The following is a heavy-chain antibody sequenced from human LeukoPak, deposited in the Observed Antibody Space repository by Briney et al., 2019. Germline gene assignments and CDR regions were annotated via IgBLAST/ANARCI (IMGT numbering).Heavy chain of an antibody. J-gene: IGHJ6*04. V-gene: IGHV4-31*03. D-gene: IGHD6-13*01. CDR3: ARAGIAALSV. Sequence: PSQTLSLTCTVSGGSISSGGYSWSWIRQHPGKGLEWIGYIYYSGSTYYNPSLKSRVTISVDTSKNQFSLKLSSVTAADTAVYYCARAGIAALSVWGKGTTVTVSS. CDR2: IYYSGST. CDR1: GGSISSGGYS.